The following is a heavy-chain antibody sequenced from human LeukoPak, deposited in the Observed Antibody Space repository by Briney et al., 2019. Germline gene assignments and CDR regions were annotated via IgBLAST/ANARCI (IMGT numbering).Heavy chain of an antibody. CDR2: IYSSGST. Sequence: PSETLSLTCNVPGGSIRGYYWSWIRQPPGKGLEWIGYIYSSGSTNYNPSLKSRVTMSVDTSKNQFSLKVSSVTAADTAVYYCARDLGSRGSPDYWGQGTLVTVSS. D-gene: IGHD2-15*01. CDR3: ARDLGSRGSPDY. V-gene: IGHV4-59*01. CDR1: GGSIRGYY. J-gene: IGHJ4*02.